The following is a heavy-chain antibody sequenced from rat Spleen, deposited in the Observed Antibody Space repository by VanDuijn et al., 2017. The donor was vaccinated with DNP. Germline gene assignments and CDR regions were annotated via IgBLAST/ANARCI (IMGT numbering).Heavy chain of an antibody. V-gene: IGHV5-17*01. CDR1: GFTFSDYA. J-gene: IGHJ3*01. Sequence: EVQLVESGGGLVQPGRSLKLSCAASGFTFSDYAMAWVRQAPKKGLEWVATIIYDGSSTYYRDSVKGRFTISRDNAKSTLYLQMDSLRSEDTATYYCASPLTTRVLPFAYWGQGTLVTVCS. D-gene: IGHD1-4*01. CDR2: IIYDGSST. CDR3: ASPLTTRVLPFAY.